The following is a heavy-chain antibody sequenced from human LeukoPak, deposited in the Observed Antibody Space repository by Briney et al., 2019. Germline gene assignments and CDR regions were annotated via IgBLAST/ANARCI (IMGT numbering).Heavy chain of an antibody. CDR3: ARGSSWYFDY. J-gene: IGHJ4*02. CDR1: GFTISSNY. D-gene: IGHD6-13*01. V-gene: IGHV3-53*01. Sequence: GGSLRLSCAASGFTISSNYMSWVRQAPGKGLEWVSVIYSGGTTYYADSVKGRFTISRDNSKNTLYLQMNSLRAEDTAVYYCARGSSWYFDYWGQGTLVTVPS. CDR2: IYSGGTT.